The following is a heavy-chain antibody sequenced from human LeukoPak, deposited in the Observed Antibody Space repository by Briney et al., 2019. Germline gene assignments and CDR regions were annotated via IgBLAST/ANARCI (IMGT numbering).Heavy chain of an antibody. D-gene: IGHD3-3*01. CDR1: GFTVSSTY. J-gene: IGHJ3*02. CDR3: ASSAFGVAPYAFDI. Sequence: GGSLRLSCAASGFTVSSTYMSWFRQAPGKGLEWVSVIYSGGSTYYADSVKGRFTISRDNSKNTLYLQMNSLRAEATAVYYCASSAFGVAPYAFDIWGQGTMVTVSS. V-gene: IGHV3-53*01. CDR2: IYSGGST.